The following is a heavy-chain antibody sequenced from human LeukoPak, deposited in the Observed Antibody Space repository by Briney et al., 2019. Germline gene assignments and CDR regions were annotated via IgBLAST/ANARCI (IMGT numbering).Heavy chain of an antibody. Sequence: SETLSLTCAVYGGSFSGYYWSWIRQPPGKGLEWIGEINHSGSTNYNPSLKSRVTISVDTSKNQFSLKLSSVTAADTAVYYCARRLRGSGSPRRIDYWGQGTLVTVSS. J-gene: IGHJ4*02. V-gene: IGHV4-34*01. D-gene: IGHD3-10*01. CDR2: INHSGST. CDR1: GGSFSGYY. CDR3: ARRLRGSGSPRRIDY.